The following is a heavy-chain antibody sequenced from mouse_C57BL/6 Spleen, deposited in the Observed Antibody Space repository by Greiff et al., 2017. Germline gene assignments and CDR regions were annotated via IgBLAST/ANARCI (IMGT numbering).Heavy chain of an antibody. D-gene: IGHD2-13*01. V-gene: IGHV1-74*01. CDR3: AMRVIRPGMDY. CDR1: GYTFTSYW. J-gene: IGHJ4*01. CDR2: IIPSVSDT. Sequence: QVQLQQPGAELVKPGASVKVSCKASGYTFTSYWMHWVKQRPGQGLEWIGRIIPSVSDTNYNQKFKGKATLTVDKSTSTAYMQLSSLTSEDSAFYYCAMRVIRPGMDYWGQGTSVTVSS.